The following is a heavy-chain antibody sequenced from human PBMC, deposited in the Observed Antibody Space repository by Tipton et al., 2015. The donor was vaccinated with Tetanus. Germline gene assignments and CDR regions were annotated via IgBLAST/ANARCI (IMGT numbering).Heavy chain of an antibody. CDR1: GGSFSGHY. Sequence: TLSLTCAVSGGSFSGHYWSWIRQPPGEGLEWIGEINPSGGASYNPSLKSRVTILVDKSKNQLSLKLRSVTAADTAVYFCARDPYYNGGGYFDYWGQGTLVTVSS. V-gene: IGHV4-34*01. CDR3: ARDPYYNGGGYFDY. D-gene: IGHD3-10*01. CDR2: INPSGGA. J-gene: IGHJ4*02.